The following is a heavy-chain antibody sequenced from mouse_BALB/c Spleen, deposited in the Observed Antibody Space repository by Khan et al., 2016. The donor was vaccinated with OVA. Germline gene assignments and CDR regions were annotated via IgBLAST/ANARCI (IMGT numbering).Heavy chain of an antibody. CDR2: INTGGAYT. CDR3: ARLAYYYNSEGFAY. D-gene: IGHD1-1*01. V-gene: IGHV5-6*01. J-gene: IGHJ3*01. CDR1: GFTFSTYG. Sequence: EVELVESGGDFVRPGGSLKLSCAASGFTFSTYGMSWVRQTPDKRLEWVATINTGGAYTYYPDSVKGRFTISRDNAKNTLYLQLSSLKSEDTAIDDGARLAYYYNSEGFAYWGQGTLVTVSA.